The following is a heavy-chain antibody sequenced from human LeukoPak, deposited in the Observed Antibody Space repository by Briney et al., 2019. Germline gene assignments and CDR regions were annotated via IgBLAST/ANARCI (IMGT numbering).Heavy chain of an antibody. J-gene: IGHJ4*02. Sequence: LRASVNVSCKASGGTFSSYAISWVRQAPGQGLEWMGGIIPIFGTANYAQKFQGRVTITTDESTSTAYMELSSLRSEDTAVYYCAGDRGLGTPHLGYCSSTSCPPFSAFDIWGQGTLVTVSS. V-gene: IGHV1-69*05. D-gene: IGHD2-2*01. CDR1: GGTFSSYA. CDR3: AGDRGLGTPHLGYCSSTSCPPFSAFDI. CDR2: IIPIFGTA.